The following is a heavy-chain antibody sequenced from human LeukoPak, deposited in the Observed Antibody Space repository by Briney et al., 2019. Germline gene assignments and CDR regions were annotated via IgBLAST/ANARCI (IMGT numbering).Heavy chain of an antibody. V-gene: IGHV1-8*01. CDR1: GYTFTSYD. CDR2: MNPNSGNT. J-gene: IGHJ4*02. CDR3: ARGRDIVLMVYASPSRYFDY. D-gene: IGHD2-8*01. Sequence: ASVKVSCTASGYTFTSYDINWVRQATGQGLEWMGWMNPNSGNTGYAQKFQGRVTMTRNTSISTAYMELSSLRSEDTAVYYCARGRDIVLMVYASPSRYFDYWGQGTLVTVSS.